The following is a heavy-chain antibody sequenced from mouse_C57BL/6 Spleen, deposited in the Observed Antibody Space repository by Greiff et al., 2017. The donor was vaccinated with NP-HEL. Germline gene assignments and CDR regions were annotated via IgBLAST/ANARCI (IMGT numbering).Heavy chain of an antibody. J-gene: IGHJ2*01. V-gene: IGHV1-63*01. Sequence: QVQLQQSGAELVRPGTSVTMSCKASGYTFTNYWIGWAQQRPGHGLEWIGDIYPGGGYTNYNEKFKGKATLTADKSSSTDYMQFSSLISEDCAMYDCARSDYYGSSPFDYWGQGTTLTVSS. CDR1: GYTFTNYW. CDR2: IYPGGGYT. D-gene: IGHD1-1*01. CDR3: ARSDYYGSSPFDY.